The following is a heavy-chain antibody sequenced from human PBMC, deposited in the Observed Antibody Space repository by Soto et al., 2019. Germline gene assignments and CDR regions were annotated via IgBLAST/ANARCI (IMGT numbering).Heavy chain of an antibody. Sequence: QVQLQESGPGLVKPSETLSLTCTVSGGSISSYYWSWIRQPPGKGLEWIGYIYYSGSTNYNPSLKSRGTISVDTSKNQFSLKLSSVTAADTAVYYCARDRQKGSSGWYNWFDPWGQGTLVTVSS. J-gene: IGHJ5*02. D-gene: IGHD6-19*01. V-gene: IGHV4-59*01. CDR1: GGSISSYY. CDR3: ARDRQKGSSGWYNWFDP. CDR2: IYYSGST.